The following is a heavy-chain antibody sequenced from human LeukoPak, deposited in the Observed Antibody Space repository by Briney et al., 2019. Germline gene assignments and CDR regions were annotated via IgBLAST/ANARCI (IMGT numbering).Heavy chain of an antibody. CDR1: RFTFSTYW. Sequence: GGSLRLSCAASRFTFSTYWMHWVRQAPGKGLVWVSRINSDGSSTDYADSVKGRFTISRDNSKNTLYLHMSSLRKEDTAVYYCCELGEVRVTDLDWGQGTLVTVSS. CDR2: INSDGSST. V-gene: IGHV3-74*01. J-gene: IGHJ4*02. CDR3: CELGEVRVTDLD. D-gene: IGHD3-3*01.